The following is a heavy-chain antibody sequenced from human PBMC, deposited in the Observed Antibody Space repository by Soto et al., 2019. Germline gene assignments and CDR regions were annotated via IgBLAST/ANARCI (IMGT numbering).Heavy chain of an antibody. CDR3: ARDPGFWSGYSGFAFDI. D-gene: IGHD3-3*01. V-gene: IGHV4-31*01. Sequence: QVQLQESGPGLVKPSQTLSLTCTVSGGSISSGGYYWSWIRQHPGKGLEWIGYIYYSGSTYYNPSLKSQVTISVDTSKNQFSLKLSSGTAADTAVYYCARDPGFWSGYSGFAFDIWGQGTMVTVSS. CDR2: IYYSGST. CDR1: GGSISSGGYY. J-gene: IGHJ3*02.